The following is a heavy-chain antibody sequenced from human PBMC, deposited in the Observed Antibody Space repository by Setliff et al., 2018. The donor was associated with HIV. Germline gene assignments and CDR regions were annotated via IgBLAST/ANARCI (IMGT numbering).Heavy chain of an antibody. J-gene: IGHJ6*03. CDR3: ARAPTGYSSIWYRNGLTYYNYMDV. Sequence: ETLSLTCAVYGGSFSGYYWNWIRQPPGKGLEWIGEINHSGSTNYNPSLKSRVTMSVDTSKNQFSLKLSSVTAADTAVFYCARAPTGYSSIWYRNGLTYYNYMDVWGKGTKVTVSS. D-gene: IGHD6-13*01. V-gene: IGHV4-34*01. CDR2: INHSGST. CDR1: GGSFSGYY.